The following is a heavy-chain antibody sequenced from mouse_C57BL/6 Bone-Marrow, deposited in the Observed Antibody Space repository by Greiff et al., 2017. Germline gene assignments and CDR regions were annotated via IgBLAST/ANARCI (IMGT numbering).Heavy chain of an antibody. CDR2: INPSSGYT. CDR1: GYTFTSYW. J-gene: IGHJ1*03. Sequence: VQLQQSGAELAKPGASVKLSCKASGYTFTSYWMHWVKQRPGQGLEWIGYINPSSGYTKYNQKFKDKATLTADKSSSTAYMPLSSLTYEDSAVYYWAKLNTVVYWYYDVWGTRNTVTRPS. D-gene: IGHD1-1*01. V-gene: IGHV1-7*01. CDR3: AKLNTVVYWYYDV.